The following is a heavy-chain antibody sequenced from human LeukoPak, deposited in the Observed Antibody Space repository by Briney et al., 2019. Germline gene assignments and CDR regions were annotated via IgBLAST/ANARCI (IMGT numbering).Heavy chain of an antibody. CDR2: IWYDGSNK. J-gene: IGHJ4*02. V-gene: IGHV3-33*01. CDR1: GFTFSSYG. Sequence: GRSLRLSCAASGFTFSSYGMHWVRQAPGKGLEWVAVIWYDGSNKYYADSVKGRFTISRDNSKNTLYLQMNSLRAEDTAEYYCARVSWDYGFGYWGQGTLVTVSS. D-gene: IGHD4-17*01. CDR3: ARVSWDYGFGY.